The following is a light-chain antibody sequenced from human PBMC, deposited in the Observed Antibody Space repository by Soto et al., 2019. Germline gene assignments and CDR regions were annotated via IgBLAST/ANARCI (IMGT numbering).Light chain of an antibody. Sequence: QSVLTQPASVSGSPGQSITISCTGTSSDVGSYNFVSWYQQHPGKAPELMIYDGIKRPSGVSTRFSSSKSGNTASLTICGLQAEDEADYYCFSYASSGTYGVVTGTKVTVL. CDR2: DGI. J-gene: IGLJ1*01. CDR3: FSYASSGTYG. CDR1: SSDVGSYNF. V-gene: IGLV2-23*01.